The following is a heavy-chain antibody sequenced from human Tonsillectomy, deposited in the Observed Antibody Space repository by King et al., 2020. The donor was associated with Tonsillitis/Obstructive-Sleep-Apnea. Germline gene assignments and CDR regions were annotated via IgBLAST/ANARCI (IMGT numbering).Heavy chain of an antibody. CDR2: IYASGNT. D-gene: IGHD6-13*01. CDR1: GGSISSYY. V-gene: IGHV4-4*07. J-gene: IGHJ5*02. Sequence: QLQESGPGLVKPLETLSLTCTISGGSISSYYWSWIRQPAGKGLEWIGRIYASGNTNYNPSLKSRVTMSVDTPKNQFSLKVSSVTAADTAVYYCSREGYSNSWYQWFDPWGHGTLVTVSS. CDR3: SREGYSNSWYQWFDP.